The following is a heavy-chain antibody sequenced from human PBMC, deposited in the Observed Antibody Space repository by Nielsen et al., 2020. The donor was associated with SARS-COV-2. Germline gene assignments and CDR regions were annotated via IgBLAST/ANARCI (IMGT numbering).Heavy chain of an antibody. CDR2: IYYSGST. J-gene: IGHJ5*02. CDR1: GGSFSGYY. V-gene: IGHV4-59*01. CDR3: ARGPRWLKTPTQFER. Sequence: GSLRLTCAVYGGSFSGYYWSWIRQPPGKGLEWIGYIYYSGSTNYNPSLKSRVTISVDTSKNQFSLKLSSVTAADTAVYYCARGPRWLKTPTQFERWGQGTLVTVSS. D-gene: IGHD5-24*01.